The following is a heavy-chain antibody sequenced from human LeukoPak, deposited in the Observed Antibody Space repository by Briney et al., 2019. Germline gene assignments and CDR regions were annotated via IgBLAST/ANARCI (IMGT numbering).Heavy chain of an antibody. Sequence: ASVTLSFKASGYTFTGYYMHWVRQAPGQGLGWMGWINPNSGGTNYGQKFQGRVTMTRDTSISTAYMELSSLRSEDTAVYYCARDNSVGDIAWWFDPWGQGTLVTVSS. J-gene: IGHJ5*02. CDR2: INPNSGGT. CDR3: ARDNSVGDIAWWFDP. D-gene: IGHD3-16*02. V-gene: IGHV1-2*02. CDR1: GYTFTGYY.